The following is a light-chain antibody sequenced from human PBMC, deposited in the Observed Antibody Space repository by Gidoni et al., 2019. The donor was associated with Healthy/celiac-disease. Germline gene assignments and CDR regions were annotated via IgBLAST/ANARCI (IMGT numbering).Light chain of an antibody. Sequence: DIQLTQSPSTLSASVGDRVTITCRASQSISSWLAWYQQKPGKAPKLLIYKASSLESGVPARCSGSGSGTEFTLTISSLQPDDFATYYCQQYNSDFWWTFGQGTKVEIK. V-gene: IGKV1-5*03. CDR3: QQYNSDFWWT. CDR2: KAS. CDR1: QSISSW. J-gene: IGKJ1*01.